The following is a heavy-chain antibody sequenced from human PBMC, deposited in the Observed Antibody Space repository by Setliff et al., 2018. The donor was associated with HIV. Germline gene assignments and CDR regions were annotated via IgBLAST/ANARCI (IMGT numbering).Heavy chain of an antibody. V-gene: IGHV4-4*07. D-gene: IGHD5-18*01. Sequence: PSETLSLTCAVSGGSITNYYWSWIRQPAGKGLEWIGRMHTSGNTNYNPSLKSRVTMSVDTSKNQFSLRLSSVTAADAAVYYCARDQKGYSYGYFDSWGQGTLVTVSS. CDR1: GGSITNYY. CDR3: ARDQKGYSYGYFDS. CDR2: MHTSGNT. J-gene: IGHJ4*02.